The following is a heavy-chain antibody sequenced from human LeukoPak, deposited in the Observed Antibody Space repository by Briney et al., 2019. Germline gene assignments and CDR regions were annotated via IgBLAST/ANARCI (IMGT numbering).Heavy chain of an antibody. Sequence: SETLSLTCSVSRGSISSTDYFWGWIRQPPGKGLEWIGSVFHSGTTLHNPSLKSRATISVDTSKNQFSLKLSSVTAADTAVYYCSRHGGFGFFFDFWGQGTLVTVSS. CDR3: SRHGGFGFFFDF. CDR2: VFHSGTT. D-gene: IGHD3-16*01. J-gene: IGHJ4*02. CDR1: RGSISSTDYF. V-gene: IGHV4-39*01.